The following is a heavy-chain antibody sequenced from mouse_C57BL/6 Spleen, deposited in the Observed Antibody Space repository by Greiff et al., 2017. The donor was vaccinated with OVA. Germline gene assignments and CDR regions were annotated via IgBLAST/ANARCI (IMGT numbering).Heavy chain of an antibody. CDR3: ARDYYGSSYEFAY. J-gene: IGHJ3*01. Sequence: QVQLKQPGAELVRPGSSVKLSCKASGYTFPSYWLHWVKQRPIQGLEWIGNIDPSDSETHYNQKFKDKATLTVDKSSSTAYMQLSSLTSEDSAVYYCARDYYGSSYEFAYWGQGTLVTVSA. CDR1: GYTFPSYW. D-gene: IGHD1-1*01. V-gene: IGHV1-52*01. CDR2: IDPSDSET.